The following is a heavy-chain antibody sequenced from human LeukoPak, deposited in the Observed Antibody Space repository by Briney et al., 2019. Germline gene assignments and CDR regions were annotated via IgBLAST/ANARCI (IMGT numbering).Heavy chain of an antibody. Sequence: GGSLRLSCAASGFTFSSYSMNWVRQAPGKGLEWVSSISSSSSYIYYADSVKGRFTISRDNAKNSLYLQMNSLRAEDTAVYYCARDPTDWSGYVDYWGQGTLVTVSS. D-gene: IGHD3-3*01. CDR2: ISSSSSYI. V-gene: IGHV3-21*01. CDR3: ARDPTDWSGYVDY. J-gene: IGHJ4*02. CDR1: GFTFSSYS.